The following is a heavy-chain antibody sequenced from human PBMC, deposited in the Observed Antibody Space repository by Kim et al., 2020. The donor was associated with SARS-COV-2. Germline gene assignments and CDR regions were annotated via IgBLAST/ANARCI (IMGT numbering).Heavy chain of an antibody. J-gene: IGHJ5*02. D-gene: IGHD3-3*01. Sequence: SETLSLTCTVSGGSISSSSYYWGWIRQPPGKGLEWIGSIYYSGSTYYNPSLKSRVTISVDTSKNQFSLKLSSVTAADTAVYYCARSYYDFWSGWKRSQFDPWGQGTLVTVSS. V-gene: IGHV4-39*01. CDR2: IYYSGST. CDR3: ARSYYDFWSGWKRSQFDP. CDR1: GGSISSSSYY.